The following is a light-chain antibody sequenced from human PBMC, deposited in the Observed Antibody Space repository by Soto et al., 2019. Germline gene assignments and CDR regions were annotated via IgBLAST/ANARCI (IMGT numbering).Light chain of an antibody. CDR1: SSNIGNNY. CDR3: GTWDSSLSAVV. J-gene: IGLJ2*01. CDR2: DNN. V-gene: IGLV1-51*01. Sequence: QSALTQPPSVSAAPGQKVTISCSGSSSNIGNNYVSWYQQLPGTAPKLLIYDNNKRPSGIPDRFSGSKSGTSATLGITGLQTGDEADYYCGTWDSSLSAVVFGGGTKLTDL.